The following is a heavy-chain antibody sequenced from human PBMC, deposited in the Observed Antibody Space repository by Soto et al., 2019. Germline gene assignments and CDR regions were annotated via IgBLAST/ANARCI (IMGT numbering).Heavy chain of an antibody. J-gene: IGHJ5*02. D-gene: IGHD6-6*01. V-gene: IGHV4-39*01. CDR3: ARGQLSYNWFDP. CDR1: GGSIISSSYY. Sequence: SETLSLTCTVSGGSIISSSYYWVWIRQPPGKGLEWIGSIYYSGSTYYNPSLKSRVTISVDTSKNQFSLKLSSVTAADTAVYYCARGQLSYNWFDPWGQGTLVTVSS. CDR2: IYYSGST.